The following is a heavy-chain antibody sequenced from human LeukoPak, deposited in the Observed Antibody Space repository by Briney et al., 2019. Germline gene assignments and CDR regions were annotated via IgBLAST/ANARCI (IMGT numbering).Heavy chain of an antibody. CDR2: INPSGGST. CDR1: GYTFTSYY. J-gene: IGHJ4*02. D-gene: IGHD6-19*01. V-gene: IGHV1-46*01. CDR3: ATNLIAVAGTFDY. Sequence: ASVKVSCKASGYTFTSYYMHWVRQAPGQGLEWMGIINPSGGSTSYAQKFQGRVTMTWDTSTSTVYMELSSLRSEDTAVYYCATNLIAVAGTFDYWGQGTLVTVSS.